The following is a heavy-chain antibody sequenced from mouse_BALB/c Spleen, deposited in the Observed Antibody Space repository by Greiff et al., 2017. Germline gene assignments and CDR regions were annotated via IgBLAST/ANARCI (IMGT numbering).Heavy chain of an antibody. D-gene: IGHD1-2*01. J-gene: IGHJ1*01. CDR1: GFTFSSYT. CDR3: ARAITTDWYFDV. CDR2: ISNGGGST. Sequence: EVKLVESGGGLVQPGGSLKLSCAASGFTFSSYTMSWVRQTPEKRLEWVAYISNGGGSTYYPDTVKGRFTISRDNAKNNLYLQMSSLKSEDTAMYYCARAITTDWYFDVWGAGTTVTVSS. V-gene: IGHV5-12-2*01.